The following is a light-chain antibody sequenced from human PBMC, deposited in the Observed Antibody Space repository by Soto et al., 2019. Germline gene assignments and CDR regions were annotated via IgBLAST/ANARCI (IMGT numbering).Light chain of an antibody. Sequence: QSVLTQPASVSGSPGQSITISCTGTSTDVGRYNYVSWYQQHPGKAPKLMVYDVSNRPSWVSNRFSGSKSGITASLTISGLQAEDEADYYCTSYTSDSTYVCGTGTKLTVL. CDR2: DVS. CDR3: TSYTSDSTYV. CDR1: STDVGRYNY. V-gene: IGLV2-14*01. J-gene: IGLJ1*01.